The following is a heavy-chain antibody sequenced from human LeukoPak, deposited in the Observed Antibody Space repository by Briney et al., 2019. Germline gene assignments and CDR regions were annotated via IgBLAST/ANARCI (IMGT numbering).Heavy chain of an antibody. CDR3: ARKVTTNFQNYFDY. CDR2: INTNTGNP. D-gene: IGHD4-17*01. J-gene: IGHJ4*02. CDR1: GYTFTSYA. Sequence: ASVTVSCKASGYTFTSYAMNWVRQAPGQGLEWMGWINTNTGNPTYAQGFTGRFVFSLDTSVSTAYLQISSLKAEDTAVYYCARKVTTNFQNYFDYWGQGTLVTVSS. V-gene: IGHV7-4-1*02.